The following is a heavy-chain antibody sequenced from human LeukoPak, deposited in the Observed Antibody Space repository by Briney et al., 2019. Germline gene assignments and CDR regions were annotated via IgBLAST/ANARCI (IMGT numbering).Heavy chain of an antibody. Sequence: SGPTLVNPTQTLTLTCTFSGFSLSSSGVSVGWIRQPPGKALEWLALVYWSDDKRYSPSLKSRLTITKDTSKNQVVLTMTNTDPVDTATYYCAHRGYNDGFDYWGQGTLVTVSS. J-gene: IGHJ4*02. CDR3: AHRGYNDGFDY. CDR1: GFSLSSSGVS. V-gene: IGHV2-5*01. CDR2: VYWSDDK. D-gene: IGHD5-18*01.